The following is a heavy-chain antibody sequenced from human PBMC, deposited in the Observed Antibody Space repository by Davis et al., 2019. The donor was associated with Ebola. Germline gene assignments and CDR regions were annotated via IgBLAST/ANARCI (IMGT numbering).Heavy chain of an antibody. J-gene: IGHJ4*02. CDR3: ARGVETLGSSWYNY. CDR2: INHSGST. V-gene: IGHV4-34*01. D-gene: IGHD6-13*01. Sequence: SQTLSLTCAVYGGSFSGYYWSWIRQPPGKGLEWIGEINHSGSTNYNPSLKSRVTISVDTSKNQFSLKLSSVTAADTAVYYCARGVETLGSSWYNYWGQGTLVTVSS. CDR1: GGSFSGYY.